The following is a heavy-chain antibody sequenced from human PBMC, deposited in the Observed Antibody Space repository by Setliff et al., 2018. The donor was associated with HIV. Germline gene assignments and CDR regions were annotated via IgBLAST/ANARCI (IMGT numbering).Heavy chain of an antibody. CDR1: GYSISSGYY. D-gene: IGHD6-19*01. CDR2: IYHSGGT. CDR3: ARDEPGWYALSGGRYFDY. J-gene: IGHJ4*02. V-gene: IGHV4-38-2*02. Sequence: SETLSLTCAVSGYSISSGYYWGWIRQPPGRGLEWIGNIYHSGGTHYNPSLRSRVTISRDNAKNSLFLQMNSLGAEDTAVYYCARDEPGWYALSGGRYFDYWGQGTLVTVSS.